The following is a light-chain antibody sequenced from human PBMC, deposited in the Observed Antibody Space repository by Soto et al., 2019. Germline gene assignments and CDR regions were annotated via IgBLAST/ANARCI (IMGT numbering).Light chain of an antibody. J-gene: IGKJ4*01. V-gene: IGKV1-8*01. CDR2: AAS. CDR3: QQYYSYPFT. Sequence: AIRMTQSPSSFSASTGDRVTITCGASQGISSYLAWYQQKPGKAPKLLIYAASTLQSGVPSRFSGSGSGTDFTLTISCLQSEDFATYYCQQYYSYPFTFGGGTKVDIK. CDR1: QGISSY.